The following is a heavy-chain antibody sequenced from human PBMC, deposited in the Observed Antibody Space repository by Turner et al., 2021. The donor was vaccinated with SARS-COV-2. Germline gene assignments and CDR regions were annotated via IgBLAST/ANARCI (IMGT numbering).Heavy chain of an antibody. Sequence: EVQLLESGGGLVQPGGSLRLSSAAYGISFITYAFNWVRQAPGKGLEWVSSMDGRGERTYYTDSVKGRFTISRDNSNNTVYLQMNSLRAEDTAVYYCANSGGARNFYWYFDIWGRGTLVTVSS. D-gene: IGHD1-7*01. J-gene: IGHJ2*01. CDR1: GISFITYA. CDR3: ANSGGARNFYWYFDI. V-gene: IGHV3-23*01. CDR2: MDGRGERT.